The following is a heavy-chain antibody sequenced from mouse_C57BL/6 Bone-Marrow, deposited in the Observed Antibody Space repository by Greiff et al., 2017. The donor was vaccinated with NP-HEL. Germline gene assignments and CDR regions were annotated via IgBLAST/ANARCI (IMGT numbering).Heavy chain of an antibody. Sequence: QVQLKESGPGLVAPSQSLSITCTVSGFSSTSYGVDWVRQPPGKGLEWLGVIWGGGSTNYNSALMSRLSISKDNSKSQVFLKMNSLQTDDTAMYYCAKHEKGNTPWFAYWGQGTLVTVSA. CDR1: GFSSTSYG. J-gene: IGHJ3*01. V-gene: IGHV2-9*01. CDR2: IWGGGST. CDR3: AKHEKGNTPWFAY.